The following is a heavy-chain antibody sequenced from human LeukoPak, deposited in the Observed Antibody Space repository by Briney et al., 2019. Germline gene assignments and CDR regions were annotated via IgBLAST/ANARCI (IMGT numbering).Heavy chain of an antibody. V-gene: IGHV3-9*01. CDR1: GFTFDDYA. Sequence: GGSLRLSCAASGFTFDDYAMHWVRQAPGKGLEWVSGIGWNSGGIVYADSVKGRFTISRDNAKNSLYLQMNSLGAEDTTLYYCAKVTAAGFVDYWGQGTLVTVSS. CDR2: IGWNSGGI. CDR3: AKVTAAGFVDY. J-gene: IGHJ4*02. D-gene: IGHD6-13*01.